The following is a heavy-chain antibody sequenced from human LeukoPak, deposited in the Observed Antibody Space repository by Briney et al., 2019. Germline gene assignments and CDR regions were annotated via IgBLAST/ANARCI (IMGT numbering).Heavy chain of an antibody. CDR1: GGTFSSYA. D-gene: IGHD3-16*01. CDR3: ARNMGSLYYYYYMDV. V-gene: IGHV1-69*13. Sequence: SVKVSCKASGGTFSSYAISWVRQAPGQGLEWMGGIIPIFGTANYAQKFQGRVTITADESTSTAYMELSSLRSEDTAVYYCARNMGSLYYYYYMDVWAKGTTVIISS. CDR2: IIPIFGTA. J-gene: IGHJ6*03.